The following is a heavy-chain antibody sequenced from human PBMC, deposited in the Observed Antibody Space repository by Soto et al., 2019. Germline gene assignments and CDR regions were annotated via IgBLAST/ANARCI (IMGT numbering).Heavy chain of an antibody. CDR1: GGSISSGGYY. Sequence: SETLSLTCTVSGGSISSGGYYWSWIRQHPGKGLEWIGYIYYSGSTYYNPSLKSRVTISVDTSKNQFSLKLSSVTAADTAVYYCARDAHSFGMIRFDPWAREPWSPSPQ. D-gene: IGHD3-22*01. V-gene: IGHV4-31*03. J-gene: IGHJ5*02. CDR3: ARDAHSFGMIRFDP. CDR2: IYYSGST.